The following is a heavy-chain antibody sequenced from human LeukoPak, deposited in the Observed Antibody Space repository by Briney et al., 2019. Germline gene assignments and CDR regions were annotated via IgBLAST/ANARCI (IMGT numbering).Heavy chain of an antibody. Sequence: GGSLRLSCAASGFTFSSYAMSWVRQAPGKGLEWVSAISGSGGSTCYADSVKGRFTISRDNSKNTLYLQMNSLRAEDTAVYYCAKDGGVAGRYIWGQGTMVTVSS. CDR3: AKDGGVAGRYI. D-gene: IGHD6-19*01. V-gene: IGHV3-23*01. J-gene: IGHJ3*02. CDR1: GFTFSSYA. CDR2: ISGSGGST.